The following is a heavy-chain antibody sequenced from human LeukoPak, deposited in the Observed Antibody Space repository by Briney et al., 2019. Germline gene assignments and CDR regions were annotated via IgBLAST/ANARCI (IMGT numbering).Heavy chain of an antibody. J-gene: IGHJ3*02. CDR1: GFTFSNYA. CDR3: AKEYCSGGSCYLSRDAFDI. Sequence: PRGSLRLSCAASGFTFSNYAMNWVRPAPGKGLEWASGTNGSGDNTYYADTVKGRFTLFRDNTKNTLYLRINSLRAEDTTVYYCAKEYCSGGSCYLSRDAFDIWGQGTMVTVSS. V-gene: IGHV3-23*01. D-gene: IGHD2-15*01. CDR2: TNGSGDNT.